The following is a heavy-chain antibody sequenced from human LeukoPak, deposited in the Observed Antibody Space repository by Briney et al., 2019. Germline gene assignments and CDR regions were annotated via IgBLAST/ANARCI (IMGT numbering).Heavy chain of an antibody. CDR3: ARAVEYQLLSGWFDP. V-gene: IGHV4-59*01. CDR2: IYYSGST. Sequence: SETLSLTCTVSGGSISSYYWSWIRQPPGKGLEWIGYIYYSGSTNYNPSLKSRVTISVDTSKNQFSLKLSSVTAADTAVYYCARAVEYQLLSGWFDPWGQGTLVTVSS. D-gene: IGHD2-2*01. J-gene: IGHJ5*02. CDR1: GGSISSYY.